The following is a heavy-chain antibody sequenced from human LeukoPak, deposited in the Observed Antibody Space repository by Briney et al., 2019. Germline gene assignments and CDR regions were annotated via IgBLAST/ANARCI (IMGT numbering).Heavy chain of an antibody. CDR2: IDPSDSYT. V-gene: IGHV5-10-1*01. CDR3: ATLRMGDYGSGRPDY. CDR1: VYSFTSYW. Sequence: GPSLKISCKGSVYSFTSYWISWVRKLPGKGLKWMGRIDPSDSYTNYSPSFQGHVTISADKSISTAYLQWSSLKASDTAMYHCATLRMGDYGSGRPDYWGQGTLVTVSS. J-gene: IGHJ4*02. D-gene: IGHD3-10*01.